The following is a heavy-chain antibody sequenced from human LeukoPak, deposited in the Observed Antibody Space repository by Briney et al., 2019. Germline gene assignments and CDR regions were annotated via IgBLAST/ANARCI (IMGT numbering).Heavy chain of an antibody. CDR1: GFTFSSYS. D-gene: IGHD5-24*01. V-gene: IGHV3-23*01. J-gene: IGHJ4*02. CDR2: ISGSGGST. Sequence: GGSLRLSCAASGFTFSSYSMNWVRQAPGKGLEWVSAISGSGGSTYYADSVKGRFTISRDNSKNTLHLQMHSLRAEDTAVYYCAKERVEMATLYYFDYWGQGTLVTVSS. CDR3: AKERVEMATLYYFDY.